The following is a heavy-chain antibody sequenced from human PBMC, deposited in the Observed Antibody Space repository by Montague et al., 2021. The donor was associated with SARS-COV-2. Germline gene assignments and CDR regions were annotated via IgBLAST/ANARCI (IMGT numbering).Heavy chain of an antibody. J-gene: IGHJ3*01. D-gene: IGHD6-19*01. CDR1: GGSISSDYYY. CDR2: NNESANS. Sequence: TLSLTCTVSGGSISSDYYYWIWIRQHTGMGRVWFGYNNESANSNHTLSRKVRVSIEVDTSKNQFSLKLSSVTAADTAVYYCARVFGAYSSGWGYHYDIDVWGQGTTVTVSS. V-gene: IGHV4-31*03. CDR3: ARVFGAYSSGWGYHYDIDV.